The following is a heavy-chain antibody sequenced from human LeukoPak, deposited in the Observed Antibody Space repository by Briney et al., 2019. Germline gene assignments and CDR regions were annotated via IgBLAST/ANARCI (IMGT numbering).Heavy chain of an antibody. CDR2: IYSSGST. J-gene: IGHJ5*02. D-gene: IGHD3-10*01. CDR1: GGSISSYY. Sequence: SETLSLTCTVSGGSISSYYWSWLRQPPGKGLEWIGYIYSSGSTNYNPSLKSRVTISVDTSKSQFSLKLSSVTAADTAIYYCARGGYYGSGNDFRFDPWGQGTLVTVSS. CDR3: ARGGYYGSGNDFRFDP. V-gene: IGHV4-59*13.